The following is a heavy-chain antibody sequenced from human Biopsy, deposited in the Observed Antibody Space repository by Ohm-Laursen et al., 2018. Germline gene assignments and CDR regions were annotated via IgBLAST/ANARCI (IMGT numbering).Heavy chain of an antibody. J-gene: IGHJ5*02. Sequence: GSLRLSCSASGFTFSTYWMHWVRQVPGKGLVWVSRINTDGTTTTHADSVRGRFTISRDNAKNTLYLQMTGLRAEDTAMYYCARDLYDFCGGCPFDPWGQGTLVTVS. CDR1: GFTFSTYW. CDR3: ARDLYDFCGGCPFDP. D-gene: IGHD3-3*01. CDR2: INTDGTTT. V-gene: IGHV3-74*01.